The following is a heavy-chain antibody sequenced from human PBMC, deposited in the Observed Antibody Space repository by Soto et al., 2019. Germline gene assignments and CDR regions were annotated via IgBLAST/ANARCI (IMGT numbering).Heavy chain of an antibody. D-gene: IGHD3-16*02. V-gene: IGHV3-11*01. CDR2: ISRTDSSK. CDR1: GFSFSDYD. CDR3: ARGLSGFDV. Sequence: QVQLVESGGGLVKPGGSLRLSCAATGFSFSDYDMTWIRQAPGQGPEGLSYISRTDSSKYYAGSGKGRFTISVDSAKRSVCLHMNSLRADATAVYYCARGLSGFDVWGQGTTVIVSS. J-gene: IGHJ6*02.